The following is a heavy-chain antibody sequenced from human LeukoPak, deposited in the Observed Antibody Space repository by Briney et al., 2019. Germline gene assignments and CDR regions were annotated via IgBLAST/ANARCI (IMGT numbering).Heavy chain of an antibody. V-gene: IGHV3-7*01. CDR1: GFTFSRYW. J-gene: IGHJ4*02. CDR3: ARIGYSSSSVDY. CDR2: INQDGSVT. Sequence: GGSLRLSCAASGFTFSRYWMSWVRQAPGKGLQWMANINQDGSVTYHVDSVRGRFTISRDNAKNSVYLQVHSLRDEDTAVFYCARIGYSSSSVDYWGQGTLVTVSS. D-gene: IGHD6-6*01.